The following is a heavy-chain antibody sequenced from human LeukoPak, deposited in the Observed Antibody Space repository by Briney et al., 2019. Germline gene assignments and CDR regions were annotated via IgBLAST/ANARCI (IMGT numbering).Heavy chain of an antibody. Sequence: GGSLRLSCAASGFRFGSEWMSWARQSPEKGLEWVANISPDGSEKYYVDSVRGRFTISRDNGKSSLYLQLNSLRADDTAVYFCARYYDPPVGDAFDIWGQGTLVTVSS. CDR1: GFRFGSEW. V-gene: IGHV3-7*01. D-gene: IGHD3-16*01. CDR3: ARYYDPPVGDAFDI. J-gene: IGHJ3*02. CDR2: ISPDGSEK.